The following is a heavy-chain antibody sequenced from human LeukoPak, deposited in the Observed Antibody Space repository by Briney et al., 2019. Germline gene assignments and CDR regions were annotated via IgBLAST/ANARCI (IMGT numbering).Heavy chain of an antibody. D-gene: IGHD5-18*01. CDR1: GFTFSSYA. V-gene: IGHV3-23*01. Sequence: GGSLRLSCAASGFTFSSYAMSWVRQAPGKGLEWVSAISGSGGSTYYADSVKGRFTISRDNSKNTLYLQMNSLRAEDTAVYYCARASRNLYSYGSYYFDYWGQGTLVTVSS. J-gene: IGHJ4*02. CDR2: ISGSGGST. CDR3: ARASRNLYSYGSYYFDY.